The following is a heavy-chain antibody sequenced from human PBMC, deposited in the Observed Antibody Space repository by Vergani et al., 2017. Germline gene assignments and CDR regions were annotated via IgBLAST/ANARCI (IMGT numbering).Heavy chain of an antibody. J-gene: IGHJ3*02. CDR3: ARQHSSGWYPTYAFDI. V-gene: IGHV5-10-1*03. CDR2: IDPSDSYT. CDR1: GYSFTSYW. Sequence: EVQLVQSGAEVKEPGESLRISCKGSGYSFTSYWISWVRQMPGKGLEWMGRIDPSDSYTNYSPSFQGHVTISADKSISTAYLQWRSLKASETAMYYCARQHSSGWYPTYAFDIWGQGTMVTVSS. D-gene: IGHD6-19*01.